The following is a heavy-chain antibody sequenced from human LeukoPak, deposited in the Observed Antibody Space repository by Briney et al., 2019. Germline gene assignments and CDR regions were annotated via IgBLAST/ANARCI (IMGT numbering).Heavy chain of an antibody. V-gene: IGHV3-15*01. CDR3: TTGITMVRGVIHLIAY. CDR2: IKSKTDGGTT. CDR1: GFTFSNAW. D-gene: IGHD3-10*01. Sequence: GGSLRLSCAASGFTFSNAWMSWVRQAPGKGLEWVGRIKSKTDGGTTDYAAPGKGRFTISRDDSKNTLYLQMNSLETEDTAVYYCTTGITMVRGVIHLIAYRGQGTLVTVSS. J-gene: IGHJ4*02.